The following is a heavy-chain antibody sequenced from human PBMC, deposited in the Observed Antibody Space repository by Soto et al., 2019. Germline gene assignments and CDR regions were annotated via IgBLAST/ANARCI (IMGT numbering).Heavy chain of an antibody. V-gene: IGHV1-18*01. CDR2: ISAYNGNT. D-gene: IGHD2-2*01. CDR1: GYTFTSYG. J-gene: IGHJ5*02. CDR3: ARDVVVVPAAMPKTDWFDP. Sequence: ASVKVSCKASGYTFTSYGSSWVRQAPGQGLEWMGWISAYNGNTNYAQKLQGRVTMTTDTSTSTAYMELRSLRSDDTAVYYCARDVVVVPAAMPKTDWFDPWGQGTLVTVS.